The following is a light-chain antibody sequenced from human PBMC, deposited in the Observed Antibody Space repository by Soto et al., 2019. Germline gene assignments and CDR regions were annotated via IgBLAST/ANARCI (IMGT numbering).Light chain of an antibody. V-gene: IGKV3-11*01. CDR3: QQRRT. J-gene: IGKJ1*01. CDR2: DAS. Sequence: EIVLTQSPATLSLSPGERATLSCRASQSVSSYLAWYQQKPGQAPRLLIYDASNRATGIPARFSGSGSGTDFTLNISRLEPEDFAVYYCQQRRTFGQGTKVEIK. CDR1: QSVSSY.